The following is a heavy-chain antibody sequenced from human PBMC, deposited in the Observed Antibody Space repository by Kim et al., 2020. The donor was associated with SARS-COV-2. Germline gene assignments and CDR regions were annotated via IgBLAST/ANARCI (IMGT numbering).Heavy chain of an antibody. CDR3: AHRDGNIVRGSLSLGY. CDR2: IYWDDDK. D-gene: IGHD3-10*01. J-gene: IGHJ4*02. CDR1: GFSLSTSAVG. V-gene: IGHV2-5*02. Sequence: SGPTLVNPTQTLTLACTFSGFSLSTSAVGVGWIRQPPGKALEWLALIYWDDDKRYSPSLKTRLTVTKDTSTNQVVLTMTNVEPADTATYYCAHRDGNIVRGSLSLGYGGEENLVTVS.